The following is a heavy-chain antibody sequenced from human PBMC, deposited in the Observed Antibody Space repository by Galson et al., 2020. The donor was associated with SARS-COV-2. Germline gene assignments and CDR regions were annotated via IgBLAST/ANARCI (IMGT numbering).Heavy chain of an antibody. CDR3: ARVPERYCSSTSCYTGYYYYMDV. CDR2: IKQAGSET. J-gene: IGHJ6*03. D-gene: IGHD2-2*02. Sequence: GGSLRLSCAASGFTFSSYWMSWVRQAPGKGLEWVANIKQAGSETYYVDSVKGRFTISRDNAKNSLYLQMNSLRAEDTAVYYCARVPERYCSSTSCYTGYYYYMDVWGKGTTVTVSS. CDR1: GFTFSSYW. V-gene: IGHV3-7*01.